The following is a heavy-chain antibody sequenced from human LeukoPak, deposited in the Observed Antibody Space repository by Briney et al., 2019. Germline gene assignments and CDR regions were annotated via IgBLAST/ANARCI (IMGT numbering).Heavy chain of an antibody. Sequence: GRSLRLSCAASGFTFSSYGMHWVRQAPGKGLGWVAVISYDGSNKYYADSVKGRFTISRDNSKNTLYLQMNSLRAEDTAVYYCAKDSGSSGWENYYYYGMDVWGQGTTVTVSS. CDR2: ISYDGSNK. CDR1: GFTFSSYG. V-gene: IGHV3-30*18. CDR3: AKDSGSSGWENYYYYGMDV. J-gene: IGHJ6*02. D-gene: IGHD6-19*01.